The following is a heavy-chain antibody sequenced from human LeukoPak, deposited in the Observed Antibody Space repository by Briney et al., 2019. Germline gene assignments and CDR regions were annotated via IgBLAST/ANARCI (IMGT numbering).Heavy chain of an antibody. Sequence: GGSLRLSCAASGFTFSRYSMNWVRQAPGKGLEWVSSISISSNYIYYPDSLKGRFTISRDNAKNSLYLQMNSLRAEDTAVYYCARDSYDSSLDYWGQGTLVTVSS. CDR1: GFTFSRYS. J-gene: IGHJ4*02. V-gene: IGHV3-21*01. D-gene: IGHD3-22*01. CDR3: ARDSYDSSLDY. CDR2: ISISSNYI.